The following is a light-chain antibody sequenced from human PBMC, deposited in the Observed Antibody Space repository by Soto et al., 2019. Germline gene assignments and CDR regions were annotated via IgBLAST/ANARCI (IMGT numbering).Light chain of an antibody. CDR1: QSLLHSNGYNY. CDR3: MQALQTPPYT. V-gene: IGKV2-28*01. J-gene: IGKJ2*01. CDR2: WSS. Sequence: DIVMTQSPLSLSVAPGEPASISCRSSQSLLHSNGYNYFDWYLQKPGQSPQLLIYWSSNRASGVHDRFSGSGSVTDFTLRISRVEADYVGVYYCMQALQTPPYTFGQGTKLEIK.